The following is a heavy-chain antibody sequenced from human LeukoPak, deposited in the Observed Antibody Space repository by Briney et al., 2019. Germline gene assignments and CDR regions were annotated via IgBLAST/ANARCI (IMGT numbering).Heavy chain of an antibody. CDR3: ARSPQRITIFGVVINTAFDI. J-gene: IGHJ3*02. D-gene: IGHD3-3*01. CDR1: GFTFSSYS. V-gene: IGHV3-48*02. CDR2: ISSSSSTI. Sequence: GGSLRLSCAASGFTFSSYSMNWVRQAPGKGLEWVSSISSSSSTIYYADSVKGRFTISRDNAKNSLYLQMNSLRDEDTAVYYCARSPQRITIFGVVINTAFDIWGQGTMVTVSS.